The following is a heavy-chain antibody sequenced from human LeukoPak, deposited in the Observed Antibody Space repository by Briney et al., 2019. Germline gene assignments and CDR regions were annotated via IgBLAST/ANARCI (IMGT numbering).Heavy chain of an antibody. Sequence: GGSLRLSCAACGFTFSSYDMHWVRHATGKGLEWVSAIGTAGDTYYPGSVKGQFTISRENAKNSLYLQMNSLRAGDTAVYYCARDPARSGSYYFDYWGQGTLVTVSS. J-gene: IGHJ4*02. CDR3: ARDPARSGSYYFDY. CDR1: GFTFSSYD. V-gene: IGHV3-13*03. CDR2: IGTAGDT. D-gene: IGHD1-26*01.